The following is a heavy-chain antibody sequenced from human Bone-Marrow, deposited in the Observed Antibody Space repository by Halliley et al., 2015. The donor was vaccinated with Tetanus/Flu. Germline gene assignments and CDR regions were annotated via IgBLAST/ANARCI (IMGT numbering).Heavy chain of an antibody. J-gene: IGHJ6*02. CDR3: ARVDCSSTSCYYQMDV. D-gene: IGHD2-2*01. CDR1: GGSINDDY. Sequence: TLSLTCTVSGGSINDDYWSWIRQPPGQGLEWVGYIYYRGSTKYNPSLKSRVTISVDTSNNEFSLKLSSVTVADTAVYYCARVDCSSTSCYYQMDVWGLGTKVIVSS. V-gene: IGHV4-59*12. CDR2: IYYRGST.